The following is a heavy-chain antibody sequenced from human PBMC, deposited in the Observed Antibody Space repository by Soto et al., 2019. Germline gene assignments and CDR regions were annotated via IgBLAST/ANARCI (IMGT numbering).Heavy chain of an antibody. CDR1: GFTFSSYG. V-gene: IGHV3-30*18. J-gene: IGHJ5*02. Sequence: GGSLRLSCAASGFTFSSYGMHWVRQAPGKGLEWVAVISYDGSNKYYADSVKGRFTISRDNSKNTLYLQMNSLRAEDTAAYYCAKEYSSSWYPWFDPWGQGTLVTVSS. D-gene: IGHD6-13*01. CDR2: ISYDGSNK. CDR3: AKEYSSSWYPWFDP.